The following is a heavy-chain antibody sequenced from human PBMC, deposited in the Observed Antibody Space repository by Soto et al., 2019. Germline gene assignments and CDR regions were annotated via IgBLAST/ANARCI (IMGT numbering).Heavy chain of an antibody. CDR1: GFTVSSNY. CDR2: IYSSGNT. Sequence: GGSLRLSCAASGFTVSSNYMSWVRQAPGKGLEWVSIIYSSGNTYYADSVKGRFTISRDNSKNTLYLQMNSLRAEDTAVYYCATFTVEGFYYYYYGMDVWGQGTTVTVSS. D-gene: IGHD4-17*01. V-gene: IGHV3-66*01. CDR3: ATFTVEGFYYYYYGMDV. J-gene: IGHJ6*02.